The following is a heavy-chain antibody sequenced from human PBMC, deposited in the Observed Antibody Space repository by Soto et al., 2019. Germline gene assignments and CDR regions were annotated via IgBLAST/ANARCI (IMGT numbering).Heavy chain of an antibody. CDR1: GGSISSSSYY. D-gene: IGHD3-16*01. CDR2: IYYSGST. Sequence: SETLSLTCTVSGGSISSSSYYWGWIRQPPGKGLEWIGSIYYSGSTYYNPSLKSRVTISVDTSKNQFSLKLSSVTAADTAVYHCARGFYVFGSSDYYYYYRDVWGKGTTVTVSS. J-gene: IGHJ6*03. CDR3: ARGFYVFGSSDYYYYYRDV. V-gene: IGHV4-39*01.